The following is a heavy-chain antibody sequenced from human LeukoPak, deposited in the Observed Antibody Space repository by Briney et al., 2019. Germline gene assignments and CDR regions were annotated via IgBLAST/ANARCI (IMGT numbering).Heavy chain of an antibody. Sequence: ASVKVSCKASGYTFTGYYMHWVRQAPGQGLEWMGWINPNSGGTNSAQKFQGRVTMTRDTPISTAYMELSRLRSDDTAVYYCARAKPIVVVVAATPDLDYWGQGTLVTVSS. CDR2: INPNSGGT. V-gene: IGHV1-2*02. D-gene: IGHD2-15*01. CDR3: ARAKPIVVVVAATPDLDY. J-gene: IGHJ4*02. CDR1: GYTFTGYY.